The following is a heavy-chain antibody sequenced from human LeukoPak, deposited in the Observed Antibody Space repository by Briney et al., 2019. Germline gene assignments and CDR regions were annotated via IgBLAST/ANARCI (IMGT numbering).Heavy chain of an antibody. CDR1: GYTFTGYY. J-gene: IGHJ4*02. V-gene: IGHV1-2*02. CDR3: ARSSYSSSSTNY. D-gene: IGHD6-6*01. CDR2: INPNSGGT. Sequence: ASVKVSCKASGYTFTGYYMHRVRQAPGQGLEWMGWINPNSGGTNYAQKFQGRVTMTRDTSISTAYMELSRLISDDTAVYYCARSSYSSSSTNYWGQGTLVTVSS.